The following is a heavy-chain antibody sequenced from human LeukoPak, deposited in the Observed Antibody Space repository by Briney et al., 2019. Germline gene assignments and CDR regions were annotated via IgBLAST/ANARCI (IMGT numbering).Heavy chain of an antibody. CDR3: ARAMAADGTWSFDY. J-gene: IGHJ4*02. V-gene: IGHV4-31*03. Sequence: QALSLTCTVSGGSISSGSFYWTWIRQHPGKGLEWILYIYYSGRTYYSPSLKSRVTISVDTSKNQFSLKLSSVTAADTAVYYCARAMAADGTWSFDYWGQGTLVTVS. D-gene: IGHD6-13*01. CDR1: GGSISSGSFY. CDR2: IYYSGRT.